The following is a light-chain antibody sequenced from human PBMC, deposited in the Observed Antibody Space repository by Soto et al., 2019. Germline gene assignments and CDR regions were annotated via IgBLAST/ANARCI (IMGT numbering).Light chain of an antibody. V-gene: IGKV3-15*01. CDR3: QQYNEWPLT. Sequence: EIVMTQSPATLSVSPGERATLSCRASQSVSSNLAWYQQKPGQAPRLLISGASTRSTGIPARFSGSGSGTEFNLTISSLQSEDFAVYFCQQYNEWPLTFGGGTKVEIK. CDR2: GAS. J-gene: IGKJ4*01. CDR1: QSVSSN.